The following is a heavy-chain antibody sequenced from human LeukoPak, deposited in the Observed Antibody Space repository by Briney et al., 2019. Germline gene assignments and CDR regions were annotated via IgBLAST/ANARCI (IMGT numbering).Heavy chain of an antibody. CDR2: INWNGGST. V-gene: IGHV3-20*04. D-gene: IGHD2-15*01. Sequence: GGSLRLSCAASGFTFDDYGMSWVRQAPGKGLECVSGINWNGGSTVYADSVEGRFNISRDNPEHFLHQLVNSLRAEDTGLYYCARDSPPAVVVVADSYYFDYWGQGTLVTVSS. CDR3: ARDSPPAVVVVADSYYFDY. J-gene: IGHJ4*02. CDR1: GFTFDDYG.